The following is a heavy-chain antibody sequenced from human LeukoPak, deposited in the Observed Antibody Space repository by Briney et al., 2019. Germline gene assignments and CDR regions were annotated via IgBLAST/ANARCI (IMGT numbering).Heavy chain of an antibody. CDR3: ARDPGGDNYYYYYCGMDV. D-gene: IGHD4-17*01. Sequence: SETLSLTCAVSGYSISSGYYWGWIRQPPGKGLEWIGSIYHSGSTYYNPSLKSRVTISVDTSKNQFSLKLSSVTAADTAVYYCARDPGGDNYYYYYCGMDVWGKGTTVTVSS. V-gene: IGHV4-38-2*02. CDR1: GYSISSGYY. J-gene: IGHJ6*04. CDR2: IYHSGST.